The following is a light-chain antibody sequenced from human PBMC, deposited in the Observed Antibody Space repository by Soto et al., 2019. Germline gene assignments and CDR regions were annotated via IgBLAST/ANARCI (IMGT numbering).Light chain of an antibody. CDR2: GAS. CDR3: QHYSDWPLT. Sequence: EIVMTQSPATLSVSPGEGATLSCRASHGIGTALAWYQQKPGQTPRLLMYGASIRATGVPARFSGSASGTECTLTIATLQYEDFAVYSCQHYSDWPLTFRGGTKVESK. J-gene: IGKJ4*01. V-gene: IGKV3-15*01. CDR1: HGIGTA.